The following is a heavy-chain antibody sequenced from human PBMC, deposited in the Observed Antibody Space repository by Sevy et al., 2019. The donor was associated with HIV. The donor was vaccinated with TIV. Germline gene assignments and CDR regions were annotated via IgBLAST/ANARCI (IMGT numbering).Heavy chain of an antibody. Sequence: GGSLRLSCAASGFTFSSYSMNWVRQAPGKGLEWVSYISSSSSTIYYADSVKGRFTISRDNAKNSLYLQMNSLRDEDTAVYYCAGDRTPRYYYYGMDVWGQGTTVTVSS. D-gene: IGHD2-2*01. CDR2: ISSSSSTI. CDR1: GFTFSSYS. V-gene: IGHV3-48*02. CDR3: AGDRTPRYYYYGMDV. J-gene: IGHJ6*02.